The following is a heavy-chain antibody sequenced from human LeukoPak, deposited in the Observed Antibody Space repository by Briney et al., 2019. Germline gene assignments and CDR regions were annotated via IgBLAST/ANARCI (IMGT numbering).Heavy chain of an antibody. J-gene: IGHJ4*02. Sequence: GASVKVSCKASGYTFTGYYMHWVRQATGQGLEWMGWMNPNSGNTGYAQKFQGRVTMTRNTSISTAYMELSSLRSEDTAAYYCARPPGAVAGYYFDYWGQGTLVTVSS. CDR1: GYTFTGYY. CDR2: MNPNSGNT. V-gene: IGHV1-8*02. CDR3: ARPPGAVAGYYFDY. D-gene: IGHD6-19*01.